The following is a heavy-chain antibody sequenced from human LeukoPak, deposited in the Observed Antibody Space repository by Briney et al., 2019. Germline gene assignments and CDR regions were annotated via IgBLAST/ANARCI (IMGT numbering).Heavy chain of an antibody. Sequence: SETLSLTCTVAGGSISGASYYWSWIRQPAGKGLEWIGRIYSSGTSNYNPSLKSRVTISVDTSKNQFSLTLSSVTAADTAVYYCARDVRWRTSYWYFDPWGRGTLVSVSS. CDR1: GGSISGASYY. D-gene: IGHD5-24*01. V-gene: IGHV4-61*02. J-gene: IGHJ2*01. CDR2: IYSSGTS. CDR3: ARDVRWRTSYWYFDP.